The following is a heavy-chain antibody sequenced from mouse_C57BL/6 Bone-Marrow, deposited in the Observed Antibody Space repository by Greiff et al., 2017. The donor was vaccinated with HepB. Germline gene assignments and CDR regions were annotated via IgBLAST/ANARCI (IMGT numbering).Heavy chain of an antibody. CDR2: ISNLAYSI. V-gene: IGHV5-15*01. D-gene: IGHD1-1*01. CDR1: GFTFSDYG. CDR3: ARKGDYYGSSYWYFDV. J-gene: IGHJ1*03. Sequence: EVKLMESGGGLVQPGGSLKLSCAASGFTFSDYGMAWVRQAPRKGPEWVAFISNLAYSIYYADTVTGRFTISRENAKNTRYLEMRSLRSEDTAMYYCARKGDYYGSSYWYFDVWGTGTTVTVSS.